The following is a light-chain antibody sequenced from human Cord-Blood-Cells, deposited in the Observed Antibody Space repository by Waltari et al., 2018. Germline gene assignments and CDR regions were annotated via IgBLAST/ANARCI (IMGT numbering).Light chain of an antibody. CDR2: DVS. V-gene: IGLV2-14*01. Sequence: QSALTQPASVSGSPGQSITISCTGTSGDVGGYNYVSWYQQHPGKAPKRMIYDVSNRPSGASNRFSGCKSGNTASLTISGLQAEDEADYYCSSYTSSSTYVFGTGTKVTVL. CDR3: SSYTSSSTYV. J-gene: IGLJ1*01. CDR1: SGDVGGYNY.